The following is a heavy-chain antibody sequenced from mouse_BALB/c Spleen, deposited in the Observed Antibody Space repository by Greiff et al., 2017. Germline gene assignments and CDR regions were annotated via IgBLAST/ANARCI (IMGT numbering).Heavy chain of an antibody. CDR3: AREGHYYGYWYFDV. V-gene: IGHV5-17*02. CDR2: ISSGSSTI. J-gene: IGHJ1*01. Sequence: EVNVVESGGGLVQPGGSRKLSCAASGFTFSSFGMHWVRQAPEKGLEWVAYISSGSSTIYYADTVKGRFTISRDNPKNTLFLQMTSLRSEDTAMYYCAREGHYYGYWYFDVWGAGTTVTVSS. D-gene: IGHD1-2*01. CDR1: GFTFSSFG.